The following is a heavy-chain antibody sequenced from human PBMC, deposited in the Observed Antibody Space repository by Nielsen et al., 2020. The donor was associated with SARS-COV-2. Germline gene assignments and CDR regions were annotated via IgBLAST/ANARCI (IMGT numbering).Heavy chain of an antibody. V-gene: IGHV3-43*02. Sequence: GESLKISCAASGFTFDDYAMHWVRQAPGKGLEWVSLISGDGGSTYYADSVKGRFTISRDNSKNSLYLQMNSLRTEATALYYCAKDMTPNYYDSSGHGGDYWGQGTLVTVSS. CDR1: GFTFDDYA. D-gene: IGHD3-22*01. J-gene: IGHJ4*02. CDR3: AKDMTPNYYDSSGHGGDY. CDR2: ISGDGGST.